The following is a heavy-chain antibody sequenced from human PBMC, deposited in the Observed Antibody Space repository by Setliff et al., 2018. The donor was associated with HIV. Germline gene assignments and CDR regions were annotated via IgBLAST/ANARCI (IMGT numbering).Heavy chain of an antibody. D-gene: IGHD3-22*01. CDR1: GYTFTGYY. CDR2: INPNSGGT. V-gene: IGHV1-2*02. Sequence: ASVKVSCKTSGYTFTGYYMHWVRQAPGQGLEWMGWINPNSGGTNYAQKFQGRVTTTRDTSISTAYMELSRLRSDDTAVYYCARARTDYYDRRRRSHYYIDVWARGATVTVSS. CDR3: ARARTDYYDRRRRSHYYIDV. J-gene: IGHJ6*03.